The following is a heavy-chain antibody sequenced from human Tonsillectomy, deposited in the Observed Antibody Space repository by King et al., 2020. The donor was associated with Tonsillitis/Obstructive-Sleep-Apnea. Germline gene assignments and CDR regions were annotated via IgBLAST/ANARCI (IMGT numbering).Heavy chain of an antibody. V-gene: IGHV4-34*12. D-gene: IGHD5-12*01. Sequence: VQLQQWGAGLLKPSETLSLSCAVYGGSFSGHFWGWIRQPPGKGLEWIGEIIHTGSTHYNPSLKSRVTISVDTSKSQLSLKLNSVTAADTAVYYCARVGGSGYHFDYWGQGTLVIVSS. CDR3: ARVGGSGYHFDY. J-gene: IGHJ4*02. CDR1: GGSFSGHF. CDR2: IIHTGST.